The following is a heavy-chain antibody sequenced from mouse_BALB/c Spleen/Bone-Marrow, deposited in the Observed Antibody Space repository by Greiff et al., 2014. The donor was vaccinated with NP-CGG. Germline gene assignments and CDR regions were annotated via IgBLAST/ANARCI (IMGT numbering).Heavy chain of an antibody. CDR1: GFTFSSFG. Sequence: EVMLVESGGGLVQPGGSRKLSCAASGFTFSSFGMHRVRQAPERGLEWVAYISSGSSTIFYADTVKGQFTISRDNPKNTLFLQMTSLRSEDTAMYYCARGGNWEDFDYWGQGTTLTVSS. CDR2: ISSGSSTI. D-gene: IGHD4-1*01. J-gene: IGHJ2*01. V-gene: IGHV5-17*02. CDR3: ARGGNWEDFDY.